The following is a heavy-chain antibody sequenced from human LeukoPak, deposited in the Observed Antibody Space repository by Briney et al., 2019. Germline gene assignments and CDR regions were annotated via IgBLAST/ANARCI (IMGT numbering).Heavy chain of an antibody. J-gene: IGHJ4*02. D-gene: IGHD3-16*01. CDR2: LNWNGGRT. V-gene: IGHV3-20*04. CDR1: GFTFDDYG. Sequence: GGSLRLSCAASGFTFDDYGMSWVRQAPGKGLEWVSGLNWNGGRTGYADSVKGRFTISRDNAKNSLYLQMNSLRAEDTAVYYCARGVYRLRLGELPNWGQGTLVTVSS. CDR3: ARGVYRLRLGELPN.